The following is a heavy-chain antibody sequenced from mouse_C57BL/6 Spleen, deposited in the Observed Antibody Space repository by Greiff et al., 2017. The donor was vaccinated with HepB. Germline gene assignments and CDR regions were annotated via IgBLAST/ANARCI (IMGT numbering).Heavy chain of an antibody. Sequence: VQLQQPGAELVKPGASVKMSCKASGYTFTSYWITWVKQRPGQGLEWIGDIYPGSGSTNYNEKFKSKATLTVYTSSSTAYMQLSSMTSEDSAVYYCARGDNFGYFDVWGTGTTGTVSS. J-gene: IGHJ1*03. D-gene: IGHD1-3*01. CDR1: GYTFTSYW. CDR2: IYPGSGST. V-gene: IGHV1-55*01. CDR3: ARGDNFGYFDV.